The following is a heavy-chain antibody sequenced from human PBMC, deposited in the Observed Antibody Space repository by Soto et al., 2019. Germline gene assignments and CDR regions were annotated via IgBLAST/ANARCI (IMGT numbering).Heavy chain of an antibody. Sequence: HPGGSLRLSCAASGFTFSSYWMHWVRQAPGKGLEWVAVISYDGSNKYYADSVKGRFTISRDNSRNTLYLQMNSLRAEDTAVYYCARGRHYPGYSSGMGMDVWGQGTTVTVSS. CDR3: ARGRHYPGYSSGMGMDV. D-gene: IGHD6-19*01. V-gene: IGHV3-30-3*01. J-gene: IGHJ6*02. CDR2: ISYDGSNK. CDR1: GFTFSSYW.